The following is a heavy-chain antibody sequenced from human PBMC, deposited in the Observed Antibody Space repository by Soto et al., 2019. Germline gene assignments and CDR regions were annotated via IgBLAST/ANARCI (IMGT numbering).Heavy chain of an antibody. J-gene: IGHJ6*03. CDR2: INSDGSVS. V-gene: IGHV3-74*01. CDR3: ARGDCVGGPCYSLAGSFYYCMDV. Sequence: EVQLVESGGGLVQPGGSLRLSCAASGFTFSNYWMYWVRQAPGKGLVWVSRINSDGSVSSYADSVKGRLTISRDNVKNTLYLQMNSRRAEDTAVYYCARGDCVGGPCYSLAGSFYYCMDVWGKGTTVTVS. CDR1: GFTFSNYW. D-gene: IGHD2-15*01.